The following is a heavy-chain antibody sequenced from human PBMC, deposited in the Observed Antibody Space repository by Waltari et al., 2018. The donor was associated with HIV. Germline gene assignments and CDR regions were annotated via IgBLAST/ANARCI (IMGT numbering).Heavy chain of an antibody. V-gene: IGHV4-59*01. CDR3: ARGNGYYDSSGYYTTPYYFDY. CDR2: IYYSGST. Sequence: QVQLQESGPGLVKPSETLSLTCTVSGGSISSYYWSWIRQPPGKGLEWIGYIYYSGSTNYNPSLKSRVTISVDTSKNQFSLKLSSVTAADTAVYYCARGNGYYDSSGYYTTPYYFDYWGQGTLVTVSS. J-gene: IGHJ4*02. CDR1: GGSISSYY. D-gene: IGHD3-22*01.